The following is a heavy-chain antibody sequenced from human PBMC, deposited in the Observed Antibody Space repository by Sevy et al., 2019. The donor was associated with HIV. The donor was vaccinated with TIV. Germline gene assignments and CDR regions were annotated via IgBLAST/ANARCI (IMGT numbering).Heavy chain of an antibody. CDR1: GGSFRSSA. D-gene: IGHD3-22*01. Sequence: ASVKVSCKASGGSFRSSAISWVRQAPGQGLEWMGGIIPIFGTTNYAQNFQGRVTITADEFTTTAYMELGSLRSEDTAVYYCARPSDTSALFKWAFDIWGPGTMVTVSS. J-gene: IGHJ3*02. CDR3: ARPSDTSALFKWAFDI. V-gene: IGHV1-69*13. CDR2: IIPIFGTT.